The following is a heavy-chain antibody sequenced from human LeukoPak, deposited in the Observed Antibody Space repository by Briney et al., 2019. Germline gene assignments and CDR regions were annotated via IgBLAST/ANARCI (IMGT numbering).Heavy chain of an antibody. CDR1: GFTFSSYG. CDR2: IQYDGSNK. V-gene: IGHV3-30*02. CDR3: ARSRFYFDY. J-gene: IGHJ4*02. Sequence: PGGSLRLSCAASGFTFSSYGMHWVRQAPGKGLEWVAFIQYDGSNKYYADSVKGRFTISRDNSKNTLYLQMNSLRAEDTAVYYCARSRFYFDYWGQGTLVTVSS.